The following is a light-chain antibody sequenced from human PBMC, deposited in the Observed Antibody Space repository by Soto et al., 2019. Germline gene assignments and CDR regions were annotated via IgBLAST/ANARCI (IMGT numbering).Light chain of an antibody. CDR2: GAS. J-gene: IGKJ1*01. CDR1: QSLRSS. CDR3: QQYNIWPQT. Sequence: VMTQSPATLSVSPGERATLSCRASQSLRSSLAWYQQKPGQAPRLLIYGASTRATGIPARFSGRGSGTEFTLTISSLQSEDFAVYFCQQYNIWPQTFGQGTKVEIK. V-gene: IGKV3-15*01.